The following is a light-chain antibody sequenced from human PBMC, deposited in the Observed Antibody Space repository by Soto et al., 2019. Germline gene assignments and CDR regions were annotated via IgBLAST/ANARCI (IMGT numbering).Light chain of an antibody. J-gene: IGKJ4*01. CDR3: QQYHLSPLT. V-gene: IGKV3-20*01. CDR1: EAINNNF. CDR2: GAS. Sequence: EIVLTQSPGALSVAPGEPVSLSCRASEAINNNFVAWYQQRPGQVPRLLMYGASIRVSGVPDRISGRRSGTGFILNIARVEPEDSAVYFCQQYHLSPLTFGGGTQV.